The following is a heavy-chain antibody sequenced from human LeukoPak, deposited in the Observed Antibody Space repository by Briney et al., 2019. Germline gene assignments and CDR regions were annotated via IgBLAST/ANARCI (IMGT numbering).Heavy chain of an antibody. CDR3: ARXSRYCTTTTCAIVWYFDL. CDR1: GYSISSDYL. J-gene: IGHJ2*01. V-gene: IGHV4-38-2*02. D-gene: IGHD2/OR15-2a*01. CDR2: IHHRGST. Sequence: SETLSLTCSVSGYSISSDYLWGWIRQPPGKGLEWLGSIHHRGSTYYNPSLKSRVITLIDTSKNQFSLKLSSVTAADTAVYYCARXSRYCTTTTCAIVWYFDLWGRGTLVTVSS.